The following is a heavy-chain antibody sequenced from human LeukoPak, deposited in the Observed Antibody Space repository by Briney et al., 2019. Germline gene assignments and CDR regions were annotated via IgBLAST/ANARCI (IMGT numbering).Heavy chain of an antibody. CDR1: GGTFNSYA. J-gene: IGHJ4*02. V-gene: IGHV1-69*06. D-gene: IGHD5-24*01. CDR2: IIPIFGTT. Sequence: ASVKVSCKASGGTFNSYAISWVRQAPGQGLEWMGGIIPIFGTTNYARKFRGRVTLTADKSTRTAYMEPSSLRSEDTAVYYCARDRRGRLQLVYWGQGTLVTVSS. CDR3: ARDRRGRLQLVY.